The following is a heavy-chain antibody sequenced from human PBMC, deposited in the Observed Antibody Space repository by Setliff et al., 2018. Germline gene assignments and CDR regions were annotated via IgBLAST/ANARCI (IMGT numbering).Heavy chain of an antibody. CDR2: MNPNSGNT. Sequence: AASVKVSCKASGYTFTSYDINWVRQATGQGLEWMGWMNPNSGNTGYAQKFQGRVTMTRNTSISTAYMDLSSLRFEDTAVYYCARAQSWSGGPYYFDNWGQGTLVTV. D-gene: IGHD3-3*01. CDR1: GYTFTSYD. CDR3: ARAQSWSGGPYYFDN. J-gene: IGHJ4*02. V-gene: IGHV1-8*02.